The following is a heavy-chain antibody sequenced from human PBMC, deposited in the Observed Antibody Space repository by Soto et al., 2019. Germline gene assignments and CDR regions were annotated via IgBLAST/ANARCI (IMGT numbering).Heavy chain of an antibody. CDR2: IIPIFGTA. Sequence: GASVKVSCKASGGTFSSYAISWVRQAPGQGLEWMGGIIPIFGTANYAQKFQGRVTITADESTSTAYMELSSLRSEDTAVYYRATPGGYGWFDPWGQGTLVTVSS. V-gene: IGHV1-69*13. CDR3: ATPGGYGWFDP. J-gene: IGHJ5*02. CDR1: GGTFSSYA. D-gene: IGHD5-18*01.